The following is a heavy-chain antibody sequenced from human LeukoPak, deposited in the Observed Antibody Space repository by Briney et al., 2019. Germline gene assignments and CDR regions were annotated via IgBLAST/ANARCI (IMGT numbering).Heavy chain of an antibody. J-gene: IGHJ4*02. CDR1: GFTFSSYA. V-gene: IGHV3-30-3*02. CDR3: AKWPRTSGWSLGVDY. Sequence: GGSLRLSCAASGFTFSSYAMHWVRQAPGKGLEWVAVISYDGSNKYYADSVKGRFTISRDNSKNTLYLQMNSLRAEDTAVYYCAKWPRTSGWSLGVDYWGQGTLVTVSS. CDR2: ISYDGSNK. D-gene: IGHD6-19*01.